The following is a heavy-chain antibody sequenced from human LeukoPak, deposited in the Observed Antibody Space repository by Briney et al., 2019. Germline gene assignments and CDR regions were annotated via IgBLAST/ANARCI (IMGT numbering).Heavy chain of an antibody. CDR3: ARHGQDYYYYMDV. CDR2: IYYSGST. J-gene: IGHJ6*03. V-gene: IGHV4-39*01. Sequence: PSETLSLTCTVSGCSISSSSYYWRWIRQPPGKGLEWVGSIYYSGSTYYNPSPKSRVTISVDTSKNQFSLKLSSVTAADTAVYYCARHGQDYYYYMDVWGKGTTVTVSS. CDR1: GCSISSSSYY.